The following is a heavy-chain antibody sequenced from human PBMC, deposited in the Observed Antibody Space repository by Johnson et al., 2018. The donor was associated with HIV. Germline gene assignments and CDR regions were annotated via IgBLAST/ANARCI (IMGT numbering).Heavy chain of an antibody. J-gene: IGHJ3*01. CDR3: YCTDHVGAGSESKGTFDA. V-gene: IGHV3-20*04. CDR1: GFTFDDYG. D-gene: IGHD3-10*01. Sequence: VQLVESGGGVVRPGGSLRLSCAASGFTFDDYGMSWVRQAPGKGLEWVSGINWNGGSTGYADSVKGRFTISRDNSKNTLYLQMTSLRQDDTAVYSCYCTDHVGAGSESKGTFDAWGQGTMVTVSS. CDR2: INWNGGST.